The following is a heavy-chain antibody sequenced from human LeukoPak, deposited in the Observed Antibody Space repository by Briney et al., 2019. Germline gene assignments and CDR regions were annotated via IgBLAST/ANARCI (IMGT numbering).Heavy chain of an antibody. J-gene: IGHJ4*02. Sequence: PGGSLRLSCAASGFTFSSCGLHWVRQDPGKGLEWVAFIRCDGNSENYAEFVKGRFAISRDDSKNTLYLQMNSLTVEDTAVYYCAKDLGYWGQGTLATVSS. V-gene: IGHV3-30*02. CDR1: GFTFSSCG. CDR2: IRCDGNSE. CDR3: AKDLGY.